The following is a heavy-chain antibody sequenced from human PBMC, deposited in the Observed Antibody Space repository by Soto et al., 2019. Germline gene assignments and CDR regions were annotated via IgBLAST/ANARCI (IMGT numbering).Heavy chain of an antibody. Sequence: QVQLVQSGAEVKKPGSSVKVSCKASGGTFSSYAISWVRQAPGQGLEWMGGIIPIFGTANYAQKFQGRVTITADESTSTAYMELSSLRSEDTAVYFCAREGIKWELRCDYFDYWGQGTLVTVSS. CDR2: IIPIFGTA. CDR1: GGTFSSYA. V-gene: IGHV1-69*12. D-gene: IGHD1-26*01. J-gene: IGHJ4*02. CDR3: AREGIKWELRCDYFDY.